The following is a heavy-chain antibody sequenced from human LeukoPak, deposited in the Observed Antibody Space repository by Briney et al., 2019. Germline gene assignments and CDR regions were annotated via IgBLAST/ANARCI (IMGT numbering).Heavy chain of an antibody. J-gene: IGHJ6*02. CDR3: ARQSGGWYYGMDV. Sequence: GESLKISCKGSGYNFAGYWIAWVRQMHGKGLEWMGIIYPRDSDTRYSPSFQGQVTISADKATDTAFLQWSNLEASDTAVYYCARQSGGWYYGMDVWGQGTTVTVSS. D-gene: IGHD6-19*01. V-gene: IGHV5-51*01. CDR2: IYPRDSDT. CDR1: GYNFAGYW.